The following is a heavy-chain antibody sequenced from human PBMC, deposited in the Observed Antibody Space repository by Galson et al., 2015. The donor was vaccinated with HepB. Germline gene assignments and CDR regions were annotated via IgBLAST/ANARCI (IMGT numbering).Heavy chain of an antibody. D-gene: IGHD6-13*01. Sequence: SLRLSCAASGFTFSSYEMNWVRQAPGKGLEWVSYISSSGSTIYYADSVKGRFTISRDNAKNSLYLQMNSLRAEDTAVYYCARVLPGIAAAGPSFDYWGQGTLVTVSS. CDR1: GFTFSSYE. CDR3: ARVLPGIAAAGPSFDY. J-gene: IGHJ4*02. CDR2: ISSSGSTI. V-gene: IGHV3-48*03.